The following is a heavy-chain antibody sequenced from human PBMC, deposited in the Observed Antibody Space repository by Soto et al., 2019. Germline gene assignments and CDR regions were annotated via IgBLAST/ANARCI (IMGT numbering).Heavy chain of an antibody. J-gene: IGHJ4*02. Sequence: QITLKESGPTLVKPTQTLTLTCTFSGFSLSTSGVGVGWIRQPPGKAIEGLALPYWDDDKRYSPSLKSRPTSPKDTSKHQAGLTTANMDPVDTTTYYCAHRPRKVYFDYWGQGTLVTVSS. CDR1: GFSLSTSGVG. CDR2: PYWDDDK. V-gene: IGHV2-5*02. CDR3: AHRPRKVYFDY.